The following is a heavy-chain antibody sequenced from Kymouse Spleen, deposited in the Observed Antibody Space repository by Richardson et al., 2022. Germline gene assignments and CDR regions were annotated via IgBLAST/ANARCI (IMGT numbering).Heavy chain of an antibody. J-gene: IGHJ4*02. D-gene: IGHD5-12*01. CDR1: GFTVSSNY. CDR3: ARNGGYSGYDHFDY. V-gene: IGHV3-53*01. Sequence: EVQLVESGGGLIQPGGSLRLSCAASGFTVSSNYMSWVRQAPGKGLEWVSVIYSGGSTYYADSVKGRFTISRDNSKNTLYLQMNSLRAEDTAVYYCARNGGYSGYDHFDYWGQGTLVTVSS. CDR2: IYSGGST.